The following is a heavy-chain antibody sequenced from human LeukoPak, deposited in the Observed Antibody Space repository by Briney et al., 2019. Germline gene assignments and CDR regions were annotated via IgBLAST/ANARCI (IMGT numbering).Heavy chain of an antibody. J-gene: IGHJ4*02. CDR1: GYTFTGYY. V-gene: IGHV1-2*02. CDR3: AREGARDSSSWSSPFDY. Sequence: GASVKVSCKASGYTFTGYYMHWVRQAPGQGLEWMGWINPNSGGTNYAQKFQGRVTMTRDTSISTAYMELSRLRSDDTAVYYCAREGARDSSSWSSPFDYWGQGTLVTVSS. CDR2: INPNSGGT. D-gene: IGHD6-13*01.